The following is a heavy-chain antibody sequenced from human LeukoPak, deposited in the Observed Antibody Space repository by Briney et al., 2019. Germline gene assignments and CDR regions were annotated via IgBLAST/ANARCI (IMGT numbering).Heavy chain of an antibody. D-gene: IGHD3-22*01. Sequence: SGTLSLTCAVSGGSISSSNWWSWVRQPPGKGLEWIGEIYHSGSTNYNPSLKSRVTISVDKSKNQFSLKLSSVTAADTAVYYCARANYYDSGGYLPVVYPSDYWGQGTLVTVPS. J-gene: IGHJ4*02. CDR2: IYHSGST. CDR3: ARANYYDSGGYLPVVYPSDY. CDR1: GGSISSSNW. V-gene: IGHV4-4*02.